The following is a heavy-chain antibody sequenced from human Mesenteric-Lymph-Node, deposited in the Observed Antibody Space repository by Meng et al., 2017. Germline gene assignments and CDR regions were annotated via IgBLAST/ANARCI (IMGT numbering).Heavy chain of an antibody. Sequence: GESLKISCAASGFTFSSYSMNWVRQAPGKGLEWVSSISSSSYIYYADSVKGRFIISRDNAKNSLYLQMNSLRPEDTAVYYCTRDQVFGGYYDDEHFQHWGQGTLVTVSS. CDR1: GFTFSSYS. V-gene: IGHV3-21*01. CDR2: ISSSSYI. J-gene: IGHJ1*01. CDR3: TRDQVFGGYYDDEHFQH. D-gene: IGHD3-22*01.